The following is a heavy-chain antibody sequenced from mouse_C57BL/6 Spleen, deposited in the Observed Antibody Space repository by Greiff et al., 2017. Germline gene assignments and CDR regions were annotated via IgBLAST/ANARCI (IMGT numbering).Heavy chain of an antibody. D-gene: IGHD2-5*01. CDR3: TPLYYSNYYYAMDY. J-gene: IGHJ4*01. CDR2: IYPGNSDT. V-gene: IGHV1-5*01. CDR1: GYTFTSCW. Sequence: EVQLQQSGTVLARPGASVKMSCKTSGYTFTSCWMHWVKQRPGQGLEWIGAIYPGNSDTSYNQKFKGKAKLTAVTSASTAYMELSSLTNEDSAVYYCTPLYYSNYYYAMDYWGQGTSVTVSS.